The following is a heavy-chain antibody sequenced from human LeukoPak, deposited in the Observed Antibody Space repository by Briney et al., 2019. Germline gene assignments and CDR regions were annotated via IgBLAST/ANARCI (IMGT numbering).Heavy chain of an antibody. D-gene: IGHD5-18*01. CDR1: GFTFSSYA. CDR3: AKSMRDTAMVIGVVY. Sequence: GGSLRLSCAASGFTFSSYAMNWVRQAPGKGLEWVSAISGSGGSSGGTTYYADSVKGRFTISRDNSKNTLYLQMNSLRAEDTAVYYCAKSMRDTAMVIGVVYWGQGTLVTVSP. V-gene: IGHV3-23*01. J-gene: IGHJ4*02. CDR2: ISGSGGSSGGTT.